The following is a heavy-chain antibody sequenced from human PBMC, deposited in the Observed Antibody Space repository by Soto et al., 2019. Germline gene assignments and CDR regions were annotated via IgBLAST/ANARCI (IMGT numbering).Heavy chain of an antibody. Sequence: GGSLRLSCAASGFTFSSYWMSWVRQAPGKGLEWVANIKQDGSEKYYVDSVKGRFTISRDNAKNSLYLQMNSLRAEDTAVYYCARSAPGYYYDSSGSPSRPYKYGMDVWGQGTTVTVSS. J-gene: IGHJ6*02. V-gene: IGHV3-7*05. CDR2: IKQDGSEK. CDR3: ARSAPGYYYDSSGSPSRPYKYGMDV. D-gene: IGHD3-22*01. CDR1: GFTFSSYW.